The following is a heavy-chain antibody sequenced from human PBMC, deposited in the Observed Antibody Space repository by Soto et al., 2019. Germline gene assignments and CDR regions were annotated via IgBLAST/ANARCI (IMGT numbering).Heavy chain of an antibody. V-gene: IGHV4-30-4*01. CDR1: GGSISSGDYY. J-gene: IGHJ6*02. D-gene: IGHD3-3*01. CDR2: IYYSGST. CDR3: ARAFGVVIPYYYYYGMDV. Sequence: QVQLQESGPGLVKPSQTLSLTCTVSGGSISSGDYYLSWIRQPPGKGLAWIGYIYYSGSTYYNPSLKSRVTISVDTSKNQFSLKLSSVTAADTAVYYCARAFGVVIPYYYYYGMDVWGQGTTVTVSS.